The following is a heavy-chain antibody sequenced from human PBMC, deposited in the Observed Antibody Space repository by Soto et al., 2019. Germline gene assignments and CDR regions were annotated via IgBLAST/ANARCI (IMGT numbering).Heavy chain of an antibody. CDR2: IRGSGAGT. D-gene: IGHD6-13*01. CDR1: GFTFNPYA. J-gene: IGHJ4*02. CDR3: AKGFGISWQYYFDY. V-gene: IGHV3-23*01. Sequence: EVQLLESGGGLAQPGGSLRLSCAASGFTFNPYAMNWVRQAPGKGLEWVSTIRGSGAGTYYADSVKGRFTISRDNSKNTLYLQMNSLRAEDTSVYFCAKGFGISWQYYFDYWGQGPLLTVSS.